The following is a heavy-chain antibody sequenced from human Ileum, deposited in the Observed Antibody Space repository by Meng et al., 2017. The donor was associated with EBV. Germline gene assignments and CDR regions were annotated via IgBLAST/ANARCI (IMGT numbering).Heavy chain of an antibody. CDR3: ARGSGAGGRDWFDP. D-gene: IGHD3-16*01. CDR2: MNSYTGNA. V-gene: IGHV1-8*01. J-gene: IGHJ5*02. Sequence: RGRAGAEVKKPGASGKVSCKASGYTFINHDINWVRQAAGQGLESIGWMNSYTGNAGYAQKFRGRVTMTRDTSINTAYLEVISLTSEDTAVYYCARGSGAGGRDWFDPWGQGTLVTVSS. CDR1: GYTFINHD.